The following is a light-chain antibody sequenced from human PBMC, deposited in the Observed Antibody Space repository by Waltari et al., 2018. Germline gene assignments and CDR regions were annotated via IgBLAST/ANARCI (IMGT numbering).Light chain of an antibody. V-gene: IGLV3-21*04. J-gene: IGLJ2*01. CDR3: QVWHTGTNHVV. CDR1: DIASKR. CDR2: YNS. Sequence: SYVLPQPPSVSVAPGMTARITCEGNDIASKRFHWYQQRPGQAPVLVMYYNSDRPSGIPERFSGYNSGNTATMTITRVEAGDEADYYCQVWHTGTNHVVFGGGTKLTVL.